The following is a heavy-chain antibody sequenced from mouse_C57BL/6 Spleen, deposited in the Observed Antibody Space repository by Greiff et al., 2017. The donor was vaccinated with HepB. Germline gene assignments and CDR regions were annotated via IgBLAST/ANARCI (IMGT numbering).Heavy chain of an antibody. Sequence: EVQLQQSGAELVRPGASVKLSCTASGFNIKDYYMHWVKQRPEQGLEWIGWIDPENGDTEYASKFQGKATITADTSSNTAYLQLSSLTSEDTAVYYCTTKSNYGAYWGQGTLVTVSA. V-gene: IGHV14-4*01. D-gene: IGHD2-5*01. J-gene: IGHJ3*01. CDR3: TTKSNYGAY. CDR1: GFNIKDYY. CDR2: IDPENGDT.